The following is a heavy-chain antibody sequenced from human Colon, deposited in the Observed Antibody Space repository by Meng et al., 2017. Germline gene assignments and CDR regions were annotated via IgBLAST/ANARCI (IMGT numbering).Heavy chain of an antibody. Sequence: ASVKVSCKASGYSITRNGMNWVRQAPGQGLEWIGWINTDTGNPTYAPGFRGRFVFSLDTSVNTPYLEISSLKSEDTGVYYCAREPQHFDYWGQGTLVTVSS. CDR2: INTDTGNP. J-gene: IGHJ4*02. CDR1: GYSITRNG. V-gene: IGHV7-4-1*02. CDR3: AREPQHFDY.